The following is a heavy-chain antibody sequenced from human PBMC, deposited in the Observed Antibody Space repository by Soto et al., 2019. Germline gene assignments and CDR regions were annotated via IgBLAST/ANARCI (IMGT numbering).Heavy chain of an antibody. CDR1: GGTFSTHA. J-gene: IGHJ6*02. Sequence: QVLLVQSGAEVKKPGSSVKVSCKASGGTFSTHAFSWVRQAPGQGLECMGGIIPIVGTTKYAQKFQGRVTITADESTSTVYMDLSNLRSEDTAVYYCARTTVSPPYYYSYYGLDVWGQGTTITVSS. D-gene: IGHD4-4*01. V-gene: IGHV1-69*12. CDR2: IIPIVGTT. CDR3: ARTTVSPPYYYSYYGLDV.